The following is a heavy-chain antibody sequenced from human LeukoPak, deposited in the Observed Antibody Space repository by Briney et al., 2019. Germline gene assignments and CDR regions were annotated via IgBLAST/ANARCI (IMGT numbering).Heavy chain of an antibody. J-gene: IGHJ4*02. Sequence: SETLSLTCAVYGGSFSGYYWSWIRQPPGKGLEWIGEINHSGSTNYNPSLKSRVTISVDTSKNQFSLKLSSVTAADTAVYYCARDFTMVRGVPDYWGQGTLVTVSS. CDR3: ARDFTMVRGVPDY. V-gene: IGHV4-34*01. D-gene: IGHD3-10*01. CDR2: INHSGST. CDR1: GGSFSGYY.